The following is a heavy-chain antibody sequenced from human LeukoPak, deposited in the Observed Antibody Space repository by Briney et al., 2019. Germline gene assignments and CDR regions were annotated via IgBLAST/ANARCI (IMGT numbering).Heavy chain of an antibody. CDR3: ARGWYDILTGYTDAFDI. Sequence: GGSLRLSCAASGSTFDDYAMHWVRQAPGKGLEWVSGISWSSDNIDYADSVKGRFTISRDNAKNSLYLQMNSLRAEDTAVYYCARGWYDILTGYTDAFDIWGQGTMVTVSS. CDR2: ISWSSDNI. J-gene: IGHJ3*02. D-gene: IGHD3-9*01. CDR1: GSTFDDYA. V-gene: IGHV3-9*01.